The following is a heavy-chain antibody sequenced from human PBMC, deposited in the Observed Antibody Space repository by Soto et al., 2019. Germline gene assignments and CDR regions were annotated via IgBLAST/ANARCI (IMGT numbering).Heavy chain of an antibody. Sequence: QVQLQESGPGLVKPSQTLSLTCTVSGGSISSGGYYWSWIRQHPGKGLEWIGYIYYSGSTYYNPSLKSQVTISVDTSKNQFSLKLSSVTAADTAVYYCARERGGYCSGGSCHYWYFDLWGRGTLVTVSS. CDR1: GGSISSGGYY. J-gene: IGHJ2*01. CDR3: ARERGGYCSGGSCHYWYFDL. V-gene: IGHV4-31*01. D-gene: IGHD2-15*01. CDR2: IYYSGST.